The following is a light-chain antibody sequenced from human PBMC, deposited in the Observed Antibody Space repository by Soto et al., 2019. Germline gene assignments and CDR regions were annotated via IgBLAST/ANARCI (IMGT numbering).Light chain of an antibody. Sequence: QSVLTQPPSASGSPGQSVTISCTGTSSDVGGYSYVSWYQRHPGKAPKLMIYGVTKRPSGVPDRFSGSKSGNTASLTVSGLQAEDEADYYCSSYAGSNNLYVFGTGTKVTVL. V-gene: IGLV2-8*01. CDR2: GVT. J-gene: IGLJ1*01. CDR1: SSDVGGYSY. CDR3: SSYAGSNNLYV.